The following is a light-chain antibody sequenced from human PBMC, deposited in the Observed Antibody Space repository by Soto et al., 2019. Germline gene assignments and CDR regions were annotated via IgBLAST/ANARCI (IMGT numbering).Light chain of an antibody. CDR3: CSNAGSYISV. V-gene: IGLV2-11*01. J-gene: IGLJ3*02. Sequence: QSALTQPRSVSGSPGQSVAISCTGTSGDIGGYNYVPWYQQHPGTAPKLLIYDVSKRPSGVPDRFSGSKSGNTASLTISGLQAGDEADYFCCSNAGSYISVFGGGTKLTVL. CDR2: DVS. CDR1: SGDIGGYNY.